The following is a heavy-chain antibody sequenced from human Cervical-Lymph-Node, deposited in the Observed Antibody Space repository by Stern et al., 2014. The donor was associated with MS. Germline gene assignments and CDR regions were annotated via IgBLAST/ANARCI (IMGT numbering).Heavy chain of an antibody. CDR1: HYTFTSYG. J-gene: IGHJ6*02. CDR3: ARGIGIGVGAIDV. V-gene: IGHV1-18*01. CDR2: ISGYNGKT. Sequence: QVQLVQSGPEVKKPGASVKVSCKASHYTFTSYGISWVRQAPGPGLEWMGWISGYNGKTKDAQKFQDRVTMTTDTSTNTAYMEMRSLRSDDTAVYYCARGIGIGVGAIDVWGQGTTVTVS. D-gene: IGHD3-22*01.